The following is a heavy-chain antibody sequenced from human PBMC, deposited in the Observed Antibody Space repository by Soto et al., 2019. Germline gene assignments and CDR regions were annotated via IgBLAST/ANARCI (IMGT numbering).Heavy chain of an antibody. J-gene: IGHJ4*02. CDR3: AREGRLDSSSSFYFDY. Sequence: SETLSLTCTVSGGSISSGGYYWSWIRQHPGKGLEWIGYIYYSGSTYYNPSLKSRVTISVDTSKNQFSLKLSSVTAADTAVYYCAREGRLDSSSSFYFDYWGLGTLVTVSS. CDR2: IYYSGST. D-gene: IGHD6-6*01. CDR1: GGSISSGGYY. V-gene: IGHV4-31*03.